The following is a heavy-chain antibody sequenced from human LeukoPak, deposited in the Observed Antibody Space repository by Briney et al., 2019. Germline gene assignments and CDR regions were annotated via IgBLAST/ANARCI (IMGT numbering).Heavy chain of an antibody. V-gene: IGHV1-24*01. J-gene: IGHJ4*02. Sequence: ASVKVSCKVSGYTLTELSMHWVRQAPGKGLEWMGGFDPEDGETIYAQKFQGRVTMTRDTSTSTVYMELSSLRSEDTAVYYCAREGYYGSGSYYLPDYWGQGTLVTVSS. CDR3: AREGYYGSGSYYLPDY. D-gene: IGHD3-10*01. CDR1: GYTLTELS. CDR2: FDPEDGET.